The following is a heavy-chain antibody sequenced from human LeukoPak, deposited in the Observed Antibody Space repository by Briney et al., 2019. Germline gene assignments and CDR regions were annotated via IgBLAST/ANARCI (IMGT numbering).Heavy chain of an antibody. CDR2: ISSSGSTI. Sequence: GGSLRLSCAASGFAFSDYYMSWIRQAPGKGLEWVSYISSSGSTIYYADSVKGRFTISRDNAKNSLYLQMNSLRAEDTAVYYCARRALEIIGAFDIWGQGTMVTVSS. CDR1: GFAFSDYY. D-gene: IGHD5-24*01. V-gene: IGHV3-11*01. J-gene: IGHJ3*02. CDR3: ARRALEIIGAFDI.